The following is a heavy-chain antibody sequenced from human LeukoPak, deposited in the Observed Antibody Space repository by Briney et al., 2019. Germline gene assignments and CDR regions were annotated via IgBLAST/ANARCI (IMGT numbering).Heavy chain of an antibody. CDR2: ISWNRGSI. D-gene: IGHD5/OR15-5a*01. CDR3: PRPPLRFYYYSYMDV. Sequence: GRSLRLSCAASGFTFQDYAMQWVRQAPGKGLEWVSGISWNRGSIGYADSVKGRFTISRDNSKNTLYLQMNSLRAEDTAVYYCPRPPLRFYYYSYMDVWGKGTTVTASS. V-gene: IGHV3-9*01. CDR1: GFTFQDYA. J-gene: IGHJ6*03.